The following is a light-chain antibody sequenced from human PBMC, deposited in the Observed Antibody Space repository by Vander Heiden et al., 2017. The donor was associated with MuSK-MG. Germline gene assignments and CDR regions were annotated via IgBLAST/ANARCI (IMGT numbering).Light chain of an antibody. CDR2: AAS. J-gene: IGKJ1*01. V-gene: IGKV1-NL1*01. CDR1: RDITSS. CDR3: QQDDMTPQT. Sequence: DVQMTQSPSSLSASVGDRATITCRASRDITSSLAWYQQKPGKAPKLLLFAASRLESGVPSRFSGSGSGTDYTLTVSSLQPEDFATYYCQQDDMTPQTFGQGTKVEIK.